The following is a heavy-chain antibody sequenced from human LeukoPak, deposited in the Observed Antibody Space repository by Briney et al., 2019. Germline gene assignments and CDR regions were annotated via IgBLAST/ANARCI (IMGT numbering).Heavy chain of an antibody. J-gene: IGHJ5*02. D-gene: IGHD3-10*01. Sequence: ASVNVSCKVSGYTLTELSIHWVRQAPGKGLEWMGGFDFQDGETIYAQKFQGRATMTEDTSTDTAYMELSSLRSEDTAVYYCATDKMVRGFNWFDPWGQGTLVTVSS. CDR1: GYTLTELS. CDR3: ATDKMVRGFNWFDP. V-gene: IGHV1-24*01. CDR2: FDFQDGET.